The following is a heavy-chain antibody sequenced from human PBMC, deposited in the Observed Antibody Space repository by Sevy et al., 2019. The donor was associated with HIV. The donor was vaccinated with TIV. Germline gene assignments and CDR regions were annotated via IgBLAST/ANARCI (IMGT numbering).Heavy chain of an antibody. CDR1: GFTFSDYY. CDR2: ISSSGSSI. Sequence: GGSLRLSCAASGFTFSDYYMSWIRQAPGKGLAWVSYISSSGSSIYYADSGKGRFTISRNNAKNSLYLQMNSLRAEDTAVYYCARDPLVYYQDYWGPGTLVTVSS. V-gene: IGHV3-11*01. J-gene: IGHJ4*02. D-gene: IGHD2-2*01. CDR3: ARDPLVYYQDY.